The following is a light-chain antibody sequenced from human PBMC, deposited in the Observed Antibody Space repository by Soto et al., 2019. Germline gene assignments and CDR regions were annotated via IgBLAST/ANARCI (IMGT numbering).Light chain of an antibody. Sequence: DFQMTHSPSTLSASVGDRVTITCRASQNIRSRLAWFQQKPGKAPKLLIYDASSLESGVPQRFSGSGSGTDFTLNISRLQTDDFSTYYCHQYHSYWTVGQGTKVDIK. V-gene: IGKV1-5*01. J-gene: IGKJ1*01. CDR2: DAS. CDR3: HQYHSYWT. CDR1: QNIRSR.